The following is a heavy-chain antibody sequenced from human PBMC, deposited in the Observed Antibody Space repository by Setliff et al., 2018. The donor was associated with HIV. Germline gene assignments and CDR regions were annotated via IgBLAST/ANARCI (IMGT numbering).Heavy chain of an antibody. CDR2: IYRSGST. V-gene: IGHV4-38-2*01. D-gene: IGHD3-3*01. J-gene: IGHJ3*02. CDR1: GFSISSGFY. CDR3: ARREWLPMPGAFDI. Sequence: SETLSLTCAVSGFSISSGFYWAWIRQPPGKGLEWIGSIYRSGSTYYNPSLKSRVTISVDTSKNQFSLKLTSVTAADTAVYYCARREWLPMPGAFDIWGQGTMVTVSS.